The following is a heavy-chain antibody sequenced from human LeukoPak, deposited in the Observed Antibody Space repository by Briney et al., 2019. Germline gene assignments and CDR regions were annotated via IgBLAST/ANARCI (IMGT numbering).Heavy chain of an antibody. CDR1: GGSISSYY. D-gene: IGHD3-9*01. Sequence: PSETLSLTCSVSGGSISSYYWTWIRQPPGKGLEWIGYIYYSGSTNYNPSLKSRVTISVDTSKNQFSLKLSSVTAADTAVYYCARDDILTGYPLDYWGQGTLVTVSS. V-gene: IGHV4-59*01. J-gene: IGHJ4*02. CDR3: ARDDILTGYPLDY. CDR2: IYYSGST.